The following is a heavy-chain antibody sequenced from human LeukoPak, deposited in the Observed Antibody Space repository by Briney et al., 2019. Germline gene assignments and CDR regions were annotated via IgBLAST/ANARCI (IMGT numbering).Heavy chain of an antibody. V-gene: IGHV1-69*04. CDR2: IIPILGIA. CDR1: GGTFSSYA. Sequence: SVKVSCKASGGTFSSYAISRVRQAPGQGLEWMGRIIPILGIANYAQKFQGRVTITADKSTSTAYMELSSLRSEDTAVYYCARSTGSGPTGYYFDYWGQGTLVTVSS. CDR3: ARSTGSGPTGYYFDY. D-gene: IGHD3-10*01. J-gene: IGHJ4*02.